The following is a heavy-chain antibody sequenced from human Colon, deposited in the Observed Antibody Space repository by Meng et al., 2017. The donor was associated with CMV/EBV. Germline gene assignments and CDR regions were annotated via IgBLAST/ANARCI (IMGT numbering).Heavy chain of an antibody. CDR2: INRDGSGS. CDR1: GFAFETYY. CDR3: ATSSVVVSSGFDH. D-gene: IGHD2-21*01. V-gene: IGHV3-7*01. Sequence: GGSLRLSCAASGFAFETYYMSWVRQAPGKGLEWLAKINRDGSGSDYVDSVRGRFTISRDNARNSLYLHLHSLRDDDTAVYYCATSSVVVSSGFDHWGQGTLVTVSS. J-gene: IGHJ4*02.